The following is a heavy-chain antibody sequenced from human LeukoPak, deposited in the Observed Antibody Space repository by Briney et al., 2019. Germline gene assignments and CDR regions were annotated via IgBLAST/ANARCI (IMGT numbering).Heavy chain of an antibody. V-gene: IGHV3-30*18. Sequence: PGGSLRLSCAASGFTFSSYSMNWVRQAPGKGLEWVAVISFDGSNKKYADSVKGRFTISRDNFKNTVSLQMNSLRAEDTAVYYCAKSITEDGLNIWDQGTLVTVSS. CDR1: GFTFSSYS. D-gene: IGHD2/OR15-2a*01. CDR2: ISFDGSNK. J-gene: IGHJ4*02. CDR3: AKSITEDGLNI.